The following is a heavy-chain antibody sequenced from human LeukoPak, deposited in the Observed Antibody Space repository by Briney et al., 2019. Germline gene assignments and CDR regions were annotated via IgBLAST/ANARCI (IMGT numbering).Heavy chain of an antibody. CDR1: GYTFTSYG. D-gene: IGHD3-3*01. V-gene: IGHV1-2*02. CDR3: ARGPPGGLRFLDWNSPLDY. J-gene: IGHJ4*02. CDR2: INPKSGGT. Sequence: GASVKVSCKASGYTFTSYGISWVRQAPGQGLEWMGWINPKSGGTTYARKLQDRVTMTTDTSISTAYMELSRLRSDDTAVYYCARGPPGGLRFLDWNSPLDYWGQGALVTVSS.